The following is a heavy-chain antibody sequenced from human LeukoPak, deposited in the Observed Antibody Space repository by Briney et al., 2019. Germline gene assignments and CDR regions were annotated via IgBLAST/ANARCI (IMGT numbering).Heavy chain of an antibody. CDR1: GFTFDDYA. J-gene: IGHJ4*02. CDR2: ISRNSGSI. Sequence: GGSLRLSCAASGFTFDDYAMHWVRQAPGKGLEWVSGISRNSGSIGYADSVKGRFTISRDNAKNSLYLQMNSLRAEDTALYYCARATPTVTTLFDYWGQGTLVTVSS. CDR3: ARATPTVTTLFDY. D-gene: IGHD4-17*01. V-gene: IGHV3-9*01.